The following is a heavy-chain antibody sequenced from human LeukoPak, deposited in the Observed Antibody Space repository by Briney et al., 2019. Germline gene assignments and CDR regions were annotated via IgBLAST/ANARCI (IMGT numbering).Heavy chain of an antibody. CDR2: IRYDGSNK. Sequence: PGGSLRLSCAASGFTFSSYGMHWVRQAPGKGLEWVAFIRYDGSNKYYADSVKGRFTISRDNSKNTPYLQMNSLRAEDTAVYYCAKDKGPNNWNDVWYFDYWGQGTLVTVSS. D-gene: IGHD1-20*01. V-gene: IGHV3-30*02. J-gene: IGHJ4*02. CDR3: AKDKGPNNWNDVWYFDY. CDR1: GFTFSSYG.